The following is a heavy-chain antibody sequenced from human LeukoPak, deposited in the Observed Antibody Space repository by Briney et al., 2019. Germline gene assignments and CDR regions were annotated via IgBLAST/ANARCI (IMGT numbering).Heavy chain of an antibody. CDR2: INSVGSYT. D-gene: IGHD2-2*01. V-gene: IGHV3-74*01. Sequence: TGGSLRLSCAVSGFTISSYWMHWVRQAPGKGLVWVSRINSVGSYTNYADSVKGRFTISRDNGENTLYLQMNSLRAEDTAVYYCARGYCSNTSCNYYYAMDVWGQGTTVTVSS. CDR3: ARGYCSNTSCNYYYAMDV. CDR1: GFTISSYW. J-gene: IGHJ6*02.